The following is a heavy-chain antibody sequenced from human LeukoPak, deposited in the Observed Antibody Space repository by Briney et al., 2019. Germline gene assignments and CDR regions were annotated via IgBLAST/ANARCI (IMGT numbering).Heavy chain of an antibody. CDR1: EYSFPTYW. D-gene: IGHD1-7*01. Sequence: GESLKISWKGSEYSFPTYWIGWVGRLPGKGLDGTGIIYPGDSDTRYSPSFQGQVTISADKSISTASLQWSSLKASDTAMYLCARHTITGTTDYYYMDVWGKGTTVTVSS. J-gene: IGHJ6*03. CDR2: IYPGDSDT. V-gene: IGHV5-51*01. CDR3: ARHTITGTTDYYYMDV.